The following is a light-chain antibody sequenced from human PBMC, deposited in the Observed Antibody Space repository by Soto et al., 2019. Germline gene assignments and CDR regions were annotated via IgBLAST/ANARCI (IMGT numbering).Light chain of an antibody. V-gene: IGLV1-44*01. CDR3: AAWDDGLNGVV. CDR1: SSNIVSNT. Sequence: QSVLTQPPSASGTPGQRVTISCSGSSSNIVSNTVNWYQQLPGTAPKLLIYSNDQRPSGVPDRFSGSKSGTSASLAISGLQSEDEADYYCAAWDDGLNGVVFGGGTKLTVL. J-gene: IGLJ2*01. CDR2: SND.